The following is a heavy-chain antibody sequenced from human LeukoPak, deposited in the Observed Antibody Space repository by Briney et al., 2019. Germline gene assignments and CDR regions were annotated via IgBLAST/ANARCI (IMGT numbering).Heavy chain of an antibody. CDR3: VRVGMTTLYWFDP. D-gene: IGHD4-11*01. CDR1: GGSFSGYY. CDR2: IKHGGST. Sequence: SETLSLTCAVYGGSFSGYYWSWIRQPPGKGLEWIGEIKHGGSTNYNPSLKSRVTISVDTSKNQFSLKLSSVTAADTAVYYCVRVGMTTLYWFDPWGQGTLVTVSS. V-gene: IGHV4-34*01. J-gene: IGHJ5*02.